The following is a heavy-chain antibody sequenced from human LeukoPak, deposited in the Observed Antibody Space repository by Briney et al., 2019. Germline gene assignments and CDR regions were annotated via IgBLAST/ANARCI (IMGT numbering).Heavy chain of an antibody. V-gene: IGHV4-30-4*08. CDR1: GGSINTANYY. J-gene: IGHJ4*02. CDR3: ARDRYGDFEDY. CDR2: ISYSGTP. D-gene: IGHD4-17*01. Sequence: SQTLSPTCNVSGGSINTANYYWTWIRQPPGKGLEWIGYISYSGTPYYNPSLNCRFTISLDTSKNQFSLRLNSVTAADTAMYYCARDRYGDFEDYWGQGTLVTVSS.